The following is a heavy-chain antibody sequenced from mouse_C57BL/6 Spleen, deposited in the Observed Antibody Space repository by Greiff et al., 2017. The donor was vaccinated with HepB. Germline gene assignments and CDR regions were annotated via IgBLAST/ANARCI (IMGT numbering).Heavy chain of an antibody. V-gene: IGHV5-9*01. CDR2: ISGGGGNT. CDR3: ARQDYDGYYDY. Sequence: DVKLVESGGGLVKPGGSLKLSCAASGFTFSSYTMSWVRQTPEKRLEWVATISGGGGNTYYPDSVKGRFTISRDNAKNTLYLQMSSLRSEDTALYYCARQDYDGYYDYWGQGTTLTVSS. CDR1: GFTFSSYT. J-gene: IGHJ2*01. D-gene: IGHD2-3*01.